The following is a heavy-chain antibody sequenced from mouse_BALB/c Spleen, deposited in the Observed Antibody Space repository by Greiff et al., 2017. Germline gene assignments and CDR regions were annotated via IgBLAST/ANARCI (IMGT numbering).Heavy chain of an antibody. CDR2: ISTYYGNT. D-gene: IGHD2-1*01. Sequence: VKLMESGPELVRPGVSVKISCKGSGYTFTDYAMHWVKQSHAKSLEWIGVISTYYGNTNYNQKFKGKATMTVDKSSSTAYMELARLTSEDSAIYYCARSYGKEGAMDYWGQGTSVTVSS. J-gene: IGHJ4*01. CDR3: ARSYGKEGAMDY. CDR1: GYTFTDYA. V-gene: IGHV1-67*01.